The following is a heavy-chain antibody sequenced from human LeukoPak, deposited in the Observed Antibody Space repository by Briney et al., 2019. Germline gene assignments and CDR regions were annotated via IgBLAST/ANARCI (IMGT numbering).Heavy chain of an antibody. CDR2: IRYDGSNK. CDR1: GFTFSSYG. Sequence: GGSLRLSCVASGFTFSSYGMHWVRQAPGKGLEWVAFIRYDGSNKDYADSVKGRFTISRDNAKNSLYLQMNSLRADDTAVYYCARFAAGGSYYYYMDVWGKGTTVTVSS. D-gene: IGHD3-10*01. V-gene: IGHV3-30*02. J-gene: IGHJ6*03. CDR3: ARFAAGGSYYYYMDV.